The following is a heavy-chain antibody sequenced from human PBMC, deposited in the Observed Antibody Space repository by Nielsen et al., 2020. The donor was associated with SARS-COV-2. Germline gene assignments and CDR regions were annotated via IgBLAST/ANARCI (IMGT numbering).Heavy chain of an antibody. CDR2: ISTYSGNT. J-gene: IGHJ4*02. Sequence: ASVKVSCKASGYTFTAYGIIWVRQAPGQGLGWMGWISTYSGNTNYAQKFQGRVTMTTDTSTSTAYMELRSLRSDDTAVYYCARDGTLYYDSWSGYYGLPDYWGQGTLVTVSS. CDR1: GYTFTAYG. CDR3: ARDGTLYYDSWSGYYGLPDY. V-gene: IGHV1-18*01. D-gene: IGHD3-3*01.